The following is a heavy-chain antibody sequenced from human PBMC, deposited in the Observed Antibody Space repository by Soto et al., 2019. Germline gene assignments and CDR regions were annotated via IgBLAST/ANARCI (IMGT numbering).Heavy chain of an antibody. Sequence: PLETLSLTCAVYGGSFSGYYWSWIRQPPGKGLEWIGEINHSGSTNYNPSLKSRVTISVDTSKNQFSLKLSSVTAADTAVYYCARGSTVVVAATLARDWFDPWGQGTLVTVSS. J-gene: IGHJ5*02. CDR3: ARGSTVVVAATLARDWFDP. D-gene: IGHD2-15*01. CDR1: GGSFSGYY. V-gene: IGHV4-34*01. CDR2: INHSGST.